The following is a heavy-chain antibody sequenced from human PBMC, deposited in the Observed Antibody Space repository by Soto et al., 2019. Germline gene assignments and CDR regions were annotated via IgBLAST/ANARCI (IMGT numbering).Heavy chain of an antibody. Sequence: QVLLLQSGSQMKKPGDSVKVSCKASGYTLTIYSIHWLRQAPGQRLEWMGWVDPNNGNTRYSQTLSGRVSLTWDTSAATAFMELHSLRPEDTAVYYCARDSLAVAGSFSDYWGQGALVTVSS. CDR2: VDPNNGNT. V-gene: IGHV1-3*01. CDR1: GYTLTIYS. CDR3: ARDSLAVAGSFSDY. D-gene: IGHD6-19*01. J-gene: IGHJ4*02.